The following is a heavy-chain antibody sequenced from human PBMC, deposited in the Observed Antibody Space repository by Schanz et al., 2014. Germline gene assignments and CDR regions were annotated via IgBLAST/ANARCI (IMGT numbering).Heavy chain of an antibody. Sequence: QVQLQQWGAGLLKPSETLSLTCAVYGGSFSGYYWSWIRQPPGKGLEWIAEINHGGSTNYNPSLKSRATISVATSKNQFSLKLRSVTAADTAVYYCARGTRERLLLRSWQFAFDIWGQGTMVTVSS. D-gene: IGHD3-22*01. J-gene: IGHJ3*02. CDR3: ARGTRERLLLRSWQFAFDI. CDR2: INHGGST. V-gene: IGHV4-34*01. CDR1: GGSFSGYY.